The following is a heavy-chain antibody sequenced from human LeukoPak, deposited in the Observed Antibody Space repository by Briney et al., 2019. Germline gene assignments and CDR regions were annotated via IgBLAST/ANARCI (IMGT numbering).Heavy chain of an antibody. D-gene: IGHD3-22*01. CDR3: ATGSGYYYDH. V-gene: IGHV3-33*08. J-gene: IGHJ4*02. Sequence: GGSLRLSCAGLGFIFSSYVMHWVRQAPGKGLEWVAVAYDDGSNQYYADSVKGRFTISKDISKNTLYVQMNSLRAEDTAVYYCATGSGYYYDHWGQGTLVTVSS. CDR1: GFIFSSYV. CDR2: AYDDGSNQ.